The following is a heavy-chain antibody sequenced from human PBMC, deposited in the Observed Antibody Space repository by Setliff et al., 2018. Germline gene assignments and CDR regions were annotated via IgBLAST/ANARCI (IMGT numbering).Heavy chain of an antibody. CDR3: ATDKMAVAGTWFDP. CDR1: GYTLTELS. CDR2: FDPEDGET. V-gene: IGHV1-24*01. J-gene: IGHJ5*02. D-gene: IGHD6-19*01. Sequence: ASVKVSCKVSGYTLTELSMHWVRQAPGKGLEWMGGFDPEDGETIYAQKFQGRVTMTEDTSTDTAYMELSGLRSEDTAVYYCATDKMAVAGTWFDPWGQGILVTVSS.